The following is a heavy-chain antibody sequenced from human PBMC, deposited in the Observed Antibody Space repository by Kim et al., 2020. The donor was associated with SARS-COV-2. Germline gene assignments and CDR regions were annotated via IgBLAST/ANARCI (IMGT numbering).Heavy chain of an antibody. CDR3: AVDSGSYGTYYYYGMDV. CDR1: GGTFSSYA. Sequence: SVKVSCKASGGTFSSYAISWVRQAPGQGLEWMGGIIPIFGTANYAQKFQGRVTITADESTSTAYMELSSLRSEDTAVYYCAVDSGSYGTYYYYGMDVWGQGTTVTVSS. CDR2: IIPIFGTA. J-gene: IGHJ6*02. D-gene: IGHD1-26*01. V-gene: IGHV1-69*13.